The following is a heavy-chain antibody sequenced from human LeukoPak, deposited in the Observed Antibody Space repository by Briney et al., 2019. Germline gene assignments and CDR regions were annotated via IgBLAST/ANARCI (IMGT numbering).Heavy chain of an antibody. D-gene: IGHD2-15*01. CDR2: IIPIFGTA. Sequence: ASVKVSCKASGYTFTSYAMNWVRQAPGQGLEWMGGIIPIFGTANYAQKFQGRVTITADESTSTAYMELSSLRSEDTAVYYCASLGYCSGGSCYSSDYWGQGTLVTVSS. V-gene: IGHV1-69*13. J-gene: IGHJ4*02. CDR3: ASLGYCSGGSCYSSDY. CDR1: GYTFTSYA.